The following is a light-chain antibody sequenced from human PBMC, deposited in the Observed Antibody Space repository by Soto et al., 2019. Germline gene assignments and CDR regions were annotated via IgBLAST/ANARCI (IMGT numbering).Light chain of an antibody. CDR1: SSDVGTYNY. Sequence: QSALTQPASVSGSPGQSITISCTGTSSDVGTYNYVSWYQQYPGKAPKLMIYEVSNRPSGVSNRFSGSKSGNTASLTISGLQAEDEADYYCSSYASGNTHVFGTGTKLTVL. CDR3: SSYASGNTHV. CDR2: EVS. J-gene: IGLJ1*01. V-gene: IGLV2-14*01.